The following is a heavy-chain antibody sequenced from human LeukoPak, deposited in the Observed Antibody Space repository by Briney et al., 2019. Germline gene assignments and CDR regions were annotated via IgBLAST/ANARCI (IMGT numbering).Heavy chain of an antibody. Sequence: GASVRLSCTASGFTFSSYAINWVRQAPGKGLEWMASMNRNSGNTYYAHNVQGRFTITRNNSKNTVYLELNSLRSEDKAVYYCSIGVPCGLWGQETLVSLS. CDR1: GFTFSSYA. CDR2: MNRNSGNT. V-gene: IGHV1-8*02. D-gene: IGHD2-21*01. J-gene: IGHJ4*02. CDR3: SIGVPCGL.